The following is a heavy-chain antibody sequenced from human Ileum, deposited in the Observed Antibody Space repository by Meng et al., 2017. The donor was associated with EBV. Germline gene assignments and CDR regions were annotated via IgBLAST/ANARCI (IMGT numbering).Heavy chain of an antibody. CDR3: ARGSHYTWDV. V-gene: IGHV4-4*02. J-gene: IGHJ4*02. Sequence: QALVQESGPVLVKPSGALSLTCGVSGDSIISTDTWRSWVRQPPGKGLEWIGEIFHAGNTNYNPSLKSQVTMSVDTSKNQFSLNLSSVTAADSAVYYCARGSHYTWDVWGQGTLVTVAS. CDR2: IFHAGNT. CDR1: GDSIISTDTW. D-gene: IGHD3-16*01.